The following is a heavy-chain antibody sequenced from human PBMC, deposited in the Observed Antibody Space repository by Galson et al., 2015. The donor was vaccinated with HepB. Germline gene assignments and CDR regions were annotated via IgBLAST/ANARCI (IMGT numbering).Heavy chain of an antibody. Sequence: SLRLSCAASGFTVSSNYMSWVRQAPGKGLEWVSVIYSGGSTYYADSVKGRFTISRDNSKNTLYLQMNSLRAEDTAVYYCARCRGYSYWDWGYFDYWGQGTLVTVSS. CDR1: GFTVSSNY. CDR3: ARCRGYSYWDWGYFDY. V-gene: IGHV3-66*01. CDR2: IYSGGST. J-gene: IGHJ4*02. D-gene: IGHD5-18*01.